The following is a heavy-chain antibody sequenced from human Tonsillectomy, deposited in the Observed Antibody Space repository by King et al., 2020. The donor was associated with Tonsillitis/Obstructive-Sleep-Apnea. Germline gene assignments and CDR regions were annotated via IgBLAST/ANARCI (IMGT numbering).Heavy chain of an antibody. D-gene: IGHD2-15*01. CDR3: AVAALEDHSYS. Sequence: LQLQESGPGLVKPSETLSLTCTVSGGSISSSTFYWGWIRQPPGKGLGWIGSIYYSRSTYYNPPLKSRVTISVDTSKNQFSLKLNSVTAADTSVYYCAVAALEDHSYSWGQGTLVTVSS. CDR2: IYYSRST. J-gene: IGHJ4*02. CDR1: GGSISSSTFY. V-gene: IGHV4-39*01.